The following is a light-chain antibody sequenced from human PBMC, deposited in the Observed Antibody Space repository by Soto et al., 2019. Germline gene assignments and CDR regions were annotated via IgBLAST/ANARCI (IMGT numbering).Light chain of an antibody. CDR2: KAS. V-gene: IGKV1-5*03. Sequence: DIPVTQSPSTLSASVGDRVTITCRASQSISTWLAWFQQKPGKAPKVLISKASTLESGVPSRFSGDGSGTEFTLTISSLQTDDSATYYCQQFGAGSPWTFGQGTMLEIK. J-gene: IGKJ1*01. CDR3: QQFGAGSPWT. CDR1: QSISTW.